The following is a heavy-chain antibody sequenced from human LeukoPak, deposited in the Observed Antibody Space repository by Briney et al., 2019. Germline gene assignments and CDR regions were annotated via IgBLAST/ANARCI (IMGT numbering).Heavy chain of an antibody. D-gene: IGHD2-15*01. J-gene: IGHJ5*02. CDR1: GASISSGDYY. V-gene: IGHV4-30-4*01. CDR2: IHYSGNS. CDR3: ARPKGRGCNGGTCYTDWFDP. Sequence: SETLSLTCTVSGASISSGDYYWSWIRQPPGKGLEWIGYIHYSGNSYYNPSLKSRVTTSIDTSKNQFSLKLSSVTAADTAVYYCARPKGRGCNGGTCYTDWFDPWGQGTLVTASS.